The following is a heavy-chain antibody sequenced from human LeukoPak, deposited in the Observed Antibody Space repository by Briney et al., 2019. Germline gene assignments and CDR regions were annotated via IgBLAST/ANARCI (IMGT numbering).Heavy chain of an antibody. Sequence: PGGSLRLSCAASGFTFSTYSMNWLRQPPGKGLEWIGEINHSGSTNYNPSLKSRVTISVDTSQKQFSLRLSSVTAADTAVYYCARGRYLTTGGGAAAGFLDYWGQGTLVTVSS. CDR2: INHSGST. D-gene: IGHD6-13*01. J-gene: IGHJ4*02. CDR1: GFTFSTYS. V-gene: IGHV4-34*01. CDR3: ARGRYLTTGGGAAAGFLDY.